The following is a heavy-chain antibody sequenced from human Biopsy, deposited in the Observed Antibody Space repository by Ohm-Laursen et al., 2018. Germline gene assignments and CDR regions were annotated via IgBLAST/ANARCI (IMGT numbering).Heavy chain of an antibody. CDR2: ISNSGNT. V-gene: IGHV4-59*01. Sequence: TLSLTCTVSGDSINSSYWSWIRQAPGKGLEWIGFISNSGNTNYNPSLRSRVTMSVDTSKNQFSLRLNSVTAADTAVYYCARGMRTTGRPYFDYWGQGILVTVSS. J-gene: IGHJ4*02. D-gene: IGHD2/OR15-2a*01. CDR1: GDSINSSY. CDR3: ARGMRTTGRPYFDY.